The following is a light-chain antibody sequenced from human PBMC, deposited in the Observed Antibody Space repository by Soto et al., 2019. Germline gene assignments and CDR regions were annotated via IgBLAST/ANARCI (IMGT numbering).Light chain of an antibody. J-gene: IGKJ2*01. CDR3: QQYDNWPRT. CDR2: GAS. V-gene: IGKV3-15*01. Sequence: EIVLTQSPGTLSLSPGERATLSCRASQSVSSSYLAWYQQKPGRAPRLLIYGASTRATGVPGRFGGSASGTEFTLTISTLQSEDFAVYYCQQYDNWPRTFGQGTKVDI. CDR1: QSVSSSY.